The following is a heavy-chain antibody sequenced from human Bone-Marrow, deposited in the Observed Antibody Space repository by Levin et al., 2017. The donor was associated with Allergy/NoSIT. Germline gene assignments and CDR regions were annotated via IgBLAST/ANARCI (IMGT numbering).Heavy chain of an antibody. CDR2: IYSVGTT. Sequence: RTGGSLRLSCAVSGFTVSNNYMSWVRQAPGAGLEWVSLIYSVGTTYYADSVKGRFTISRDNSRNTLYLQMNSLRAADTAVYFGTGGPSGVRGWGQGTLVTVSS. D-gene: IGHD3-16*01. J-gene: IGHJ4*02. CDR1: GFTVSNNY. CDR3: TGGPSGVRG. V-gene: IGHV3-53*01.